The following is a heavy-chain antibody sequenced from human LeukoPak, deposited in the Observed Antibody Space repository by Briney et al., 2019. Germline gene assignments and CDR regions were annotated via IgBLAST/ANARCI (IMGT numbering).Heavy chain of an antibody. CDR3: ARDLSIAVFDY. Sequence: PGGSLRLSCAASGFTFDDYAMHWVRQAPGKGLEWVSLISGDGGSTYYADSVKGRFTISRDNSKNTVYLQMNSLRAEDTAVYFCARDLSIAVFDYWGQGTLVTVSS. D-gene: IGHD6-19*01. CDR1: GFTFDDYA. V-gene: IGHV3-43*02. J-gene: IGHJ4*02. CDR2: ISGDGGST.